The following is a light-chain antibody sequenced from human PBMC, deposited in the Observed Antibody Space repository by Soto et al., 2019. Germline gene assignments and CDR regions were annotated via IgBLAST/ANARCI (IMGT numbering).Light chain of an antibody. V-gene: IGKV3-15*01. J-gene: IGKJ3*01. CDR1: KIASRK. CDR3: QQYNNWPGT. CDR2: GAS. Sequence: EIVMTQSPATLSVSPGDRATLSCKASKIASRKLAWYQQKPGQAPRLLIYGASPRATGIPARFSGSGSGTEFTLTISSLQSEDFAGYYCQQYNNWPGTFGPGTKVDIK.